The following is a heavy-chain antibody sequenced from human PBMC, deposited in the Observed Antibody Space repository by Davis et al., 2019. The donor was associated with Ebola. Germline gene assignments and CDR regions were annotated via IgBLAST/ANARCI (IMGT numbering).Heavy chain of an antibody. V-gene: IGHV1-24*01. CDR1: GYTLSELS. CDR3: ATDPGVTALLSGEYFQY. J-gene: IGHJ1*01. CDR2: FDPEDDET. D-gene: IGHD2-21*02. Sequence: ASVKVSCKVSGYTLSELSMHWVRQAPGKGLEWMGGFDPEDDETIYAEKFQGRVTMTEDTSTDTAYMELSSLRSEDTAVYYCATDPGVTALLSGEYFQYWGQGTLVTVSS.